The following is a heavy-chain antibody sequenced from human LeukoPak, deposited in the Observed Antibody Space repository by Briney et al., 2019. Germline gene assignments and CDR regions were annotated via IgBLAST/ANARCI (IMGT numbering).Heavy chain of an antibody. CDR3: AKDHNWNFPLYGMDV. D-gene: IGHD1-7*01. Sequence: GGSLRLSCVASGFTFDDYAMHWVRHAPGKGLEWVSLLSGDGGSTYYADSVKGRFTISRDNSKNSLYLHMNSLRTEDTALYYCAKDHNWNFPLYGMDVWGQGTTV. CDR2: LSGDGGST. J-gene: IGHJ6*02. CDR1: GFTFDDYA. V-gene: IGHV3-43*02.